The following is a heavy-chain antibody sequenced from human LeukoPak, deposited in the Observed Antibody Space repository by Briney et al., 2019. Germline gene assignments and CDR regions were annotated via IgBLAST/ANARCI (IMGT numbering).Heavy chain of an antibody. V-gene: IGHV3-48*03. CDR3: AGWSSSWYAWVY. D-gene: IGHD6-13*01. CDR2: ISGSGSPK. Sequence: GGSLRLSCAASGFTFSYFEMNWVRQAPGKGLELISYISGSGSPKYYADSAKGRFTISRDNAKNSLYLQMNSLRAEDTAVYYCAGWSSSWYAWVYWGQGTLVTVSS. CDR1: GFTFSYFE. J-gene: IGHJ4*02.